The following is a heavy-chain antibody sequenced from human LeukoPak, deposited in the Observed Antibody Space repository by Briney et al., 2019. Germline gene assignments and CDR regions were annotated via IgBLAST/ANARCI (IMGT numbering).Heavy chain of an antibody. D-gene: IGHD3-22*01. CDR1: RGTFSKYA. CDR3: ARDDDRAREIDY. V-gene: IGHV1-69*04. Sequence: SVKVSCTASRGTFSKYAISWVRQAPGQGLEWMGRIIPILNITHYAQKFQGRVTIAADKSTSTAYMELSSLRSEDTAVYYCARDDDRAREIDYWGQGTLVTVSS. J-gene: IGHJ4*02. CDR2: IIPILNIT.